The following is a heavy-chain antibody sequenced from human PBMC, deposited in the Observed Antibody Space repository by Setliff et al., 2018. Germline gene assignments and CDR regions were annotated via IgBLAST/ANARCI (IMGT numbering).Heavy chain of an antibody. CDR2: ISSSSSYI. J-gene: IGHJ3*02. Sequence: GGSLRLSCAASGFTFSSYSMNWVRQAPGKGLEWVSSISSSSSYIYYADSVKGRFTISGDNAKNSLYLQMNSLRAEDTAVYYCARGAVTTGQWLPPRAFDIWGQGTMVTVSS. V-gene: IGHV3-21*01. D-gene: IGHD4-4*01. CDR3: ARGAVTTGQWLPPRAFDI. CDR1: GFTFSSYS.